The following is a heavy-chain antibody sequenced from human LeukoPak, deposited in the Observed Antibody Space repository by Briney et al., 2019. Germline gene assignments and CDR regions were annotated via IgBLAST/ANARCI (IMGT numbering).Heavy chain of an antibody. Sequence: SSETLSLTCTVSGGSISSYYWSWVRQPPGKGLEWIGHIYYSGSTHYNPSLKSRVTISVDTSKNQFSLKLSSVTAADTAVYYCARHVGNSGSGSYLTYFDYWGQGTLVTVSS. D-gene: IGHD3-10*01. V-gene: IGHV4-59*08. CDR2: IYYSGST. CDR1: GGSISSYY. CDR3: ARHVGNSGSGSYLTYFDY. J-gene: IGHJ4*02.